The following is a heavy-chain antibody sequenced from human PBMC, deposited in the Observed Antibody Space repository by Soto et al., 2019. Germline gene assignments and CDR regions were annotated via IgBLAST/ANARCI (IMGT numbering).Heavy chain of an antibody. J-gene: IGHJ4*02. CDR1: GYTFTNYA. V-gene: IGHV1-18*01. D-gene: IGHD6-13*01. Sequence: GASVKVSCKASGYTFTNYAISWVRQAPGQGLEWMGWISAYNGNTNYAQNLRGRVTITADKSTSTAYMELSSLRSEDTAVYYCARTGIAAAGTPDYWGQGTLVTVSS. CDR3: ARTGIAAAGTPDY. CDR2: ISAYNGNT.